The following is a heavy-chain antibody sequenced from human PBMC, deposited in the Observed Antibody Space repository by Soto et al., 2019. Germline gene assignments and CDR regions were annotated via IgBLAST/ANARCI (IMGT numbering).Heavy chain of an antibody. CDR1: GYTFTSYD. J-gene: IGHJ4*02. D-gene: IGHD3-3*01. Sequence: QVQLVQSGAEGKKPGASVKVSCKASGYTFTSYDINWVRQATGQGLEWMGWMNPNSGNTGYAQKFQGRVTMTRNTSIRTAYMELSSLGSEDTAVYYCARGGTIFGVVIPHFDYWGQGTLVTVSS. V-gene: IGHV1-8*01. CDR2: MNPNSGNT. CDR3: ARGGTIFGVVIPHFDY.